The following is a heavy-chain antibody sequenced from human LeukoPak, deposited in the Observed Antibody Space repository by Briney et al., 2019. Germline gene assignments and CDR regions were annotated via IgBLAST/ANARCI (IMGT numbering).Heavy chain of an antibody. Sequence: ASVKVSCKASGYTFTSYAMHWVRQAPGQRLEWMGWINAGNGNTKYSQKFQGRVTITRDTSASTACMELSSLRSEDTAVYYCARDPLADGSGRLEASFDPWGQGTLVTVPS. CDR2: INAGNGNT. J-gene: IGHJ5*02. CDR1: GYTFTSYA. CDR3: ARDPLADGSGRLEASFDP. D-gene: IGHD3-10*01. V-gene: IGHV1-3*01.